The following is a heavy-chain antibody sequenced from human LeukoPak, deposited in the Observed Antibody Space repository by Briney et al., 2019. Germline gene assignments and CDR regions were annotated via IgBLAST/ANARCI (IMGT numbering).Heavy chain of an antibody. CDR1: GFTFSSYW. V-gene: IGHV3-7*01. Sequence: GGSLRLSCAASGFTFSSYWMSWVRQAPGKGLEWVANIKKDGIEKYYVDSVKGRFTISRDNAKTSLYLQMNSLRAEDTAVYYCARAPGYGAAYYFDYWGQGTLVTVSS. D-gene: IGHD1-1*01. CDR2: IKKDGIEK. CDR3: ARAPGYGAAYYFDY. J-gene: IGHJ4*02.